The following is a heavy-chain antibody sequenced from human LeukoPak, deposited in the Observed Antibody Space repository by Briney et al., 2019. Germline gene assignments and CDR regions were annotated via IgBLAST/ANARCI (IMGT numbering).Heavy chain of an antibody. CDR2: IYYSGST. Sequence: SETLSLTCTVSGGSISSGDYYWSWIRQPPGKGLEWIGYIYYSGSTYYNPSLKSRVTISVDTSKNQFSLKLSSVTAADTAVYYCARDRVSDDEADAFDIWGQGTMVTVSS. CDR1: GGSISSGDYY. V-gene: IGHV4-30-4*01. J-gene: IGHJ3*02. CDR3: ARDRVSDDEADAFDI. D-gene: IGHD5-12*01.